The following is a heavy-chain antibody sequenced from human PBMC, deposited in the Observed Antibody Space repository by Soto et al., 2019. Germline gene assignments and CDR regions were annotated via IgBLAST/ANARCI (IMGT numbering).Heavy chain of an antibody. Sequence: LKISCKGSGYSFAGYWITWVRQKPGKGLEWMGRIDPSDSQTYYSPSFRGHVTISVTKSITTVFLQWSSLRASDTAMYYCARQIYGSDTGPNFQYYFDSWGQGTPVTVSS. CDR1: GYSFAGYW. V-gene: IGHV5-10-1*01. D-gene: IGHD5-18*01. J-gene: IGHJ4*02. CDR2: IDPSDSQT. CDR3: ARQIYGSDTGPNFQYYFDS.